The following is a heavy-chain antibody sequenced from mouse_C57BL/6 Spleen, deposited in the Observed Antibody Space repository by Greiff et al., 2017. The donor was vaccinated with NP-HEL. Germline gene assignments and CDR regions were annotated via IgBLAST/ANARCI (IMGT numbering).Heavy chain of an antibody. V-gene: IGHV1-19*01. D-gene: IGHD2-4*01. CDR1: GYTFTDYY. CDR2: INPYNGGT. J-gene: IGHJ4*01. CDR3: ARNGYDYDGGYYYAMDD. Sequence: VQLQQSGPVLVKPGASVKMSCKASGYTFTDYYMNWVKQSPGKSLEWIGVINPYNGGTSYNEKFKGKATLTVAKSSSTAYMELNSLTSEDSAVYYCARNGYDYDGGYYYAMDDWGHGTSVTVSS.